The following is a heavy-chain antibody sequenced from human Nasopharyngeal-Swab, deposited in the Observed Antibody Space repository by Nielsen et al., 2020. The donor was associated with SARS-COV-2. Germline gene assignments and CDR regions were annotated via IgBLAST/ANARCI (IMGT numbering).Heavy chain of an antibody. CDR3: ARASRGTSTRTFDY. J-gene: IGHJ4*02. V-gene: IGHV3-21*01. D-gene: IGHD1-1*01. Sequence: GESLKISRAASGFTFSSYSMNWVRQAPGKGLEWVSSISSSSSYIYYADSVKGRFTISRDNAKNSLYLQMNSLRAEDTAVYYCARASRGTSTRTFDYWGQGTLVTVSS. CDR1: GFTFSSYS. CDR2: ISSSSSYI.